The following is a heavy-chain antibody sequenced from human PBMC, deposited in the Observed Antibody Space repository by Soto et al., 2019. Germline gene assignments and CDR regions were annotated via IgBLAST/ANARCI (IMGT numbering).Heavy chain of an antibody. CDR3: TREADYDFWSGYYYGMDV. V-gene: IGHV3-49*04. CDR1: GFTFGDYA. Sequence: GGSLRLSCTASGFTFGDYAMSWVRQAPGKGPEWVGFIRSKAYGGTTEYAASVKGRSTISRDDSKSIAYLQMNSLKTEDTAVYYCTREADYDFWSGYYYGMDVWGQGTTVTVSS. D-gene: IGHD3-3*01. J-gene: IGHJ6*02. CDR2: IRSKAYGGTT.